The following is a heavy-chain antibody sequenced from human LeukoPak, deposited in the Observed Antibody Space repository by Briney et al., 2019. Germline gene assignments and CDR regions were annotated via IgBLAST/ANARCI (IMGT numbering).Heavy chain of an antibody. Sequence: GGSLRLSCSASGFTFSSYAMHWVRQAPGKGLEYVSAIRGNGGSTYYADSVKGRFTISRDNSKNTLYLQMSSLRAEDTAVYYCARGYCTGNNCRPYYYYGMDVWGQGTTVTVSS. J-gene: IGHJ6*02. CDR1: GFTFSSYA. D-gene: IGHD2-8*02. V-gene: IGHV3-64D*06. CDR2: IRGNGGST. CDR3: ARGYCTGNNCRPYYYYGMDV.